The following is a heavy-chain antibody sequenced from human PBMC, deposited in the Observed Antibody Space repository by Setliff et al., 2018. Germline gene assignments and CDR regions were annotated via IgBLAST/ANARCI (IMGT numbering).Heavy chain of an antibody. CDR2: IYSNENT. D-gene: IGHD3-16*01. CDR3: ARSMIQRNYYCGLDV. J-gene: IGHJ6*02. CDR1: GGSISGYF. Sequence: SETLSLTCSVSGGSISGYFWNWVRQPAGKGLEWIGRIYSNENTNYNPSLKSRVTMSIDTSKNQLSLKLSSVTAADTAVYYCARSMIQRNYYCGLDVWGQGTTVTVSS. V-gene: IGHV4-4*07.